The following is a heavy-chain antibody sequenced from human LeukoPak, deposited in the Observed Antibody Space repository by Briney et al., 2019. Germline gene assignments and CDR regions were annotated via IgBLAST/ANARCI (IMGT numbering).Heavy chain of an antibody. CDR1: AFTFSSYW. Sequence: GGSLRLSCEASAFTFSSYWMSWVRQAPGKGLEGVANIKEDGSEIKYVDSVKGRFTSSRDNAKTSLFLQMNSLRVEDTAVYYCARDRGYSSFDYWGQGTLVTVSS. J-gene: IGHJ4*02. CDR2: IKEDGSEI. V-gene: IGHV3-7*01. CDR3: ARDRGYSSFDY. D-gene: IGHD4-23*01.